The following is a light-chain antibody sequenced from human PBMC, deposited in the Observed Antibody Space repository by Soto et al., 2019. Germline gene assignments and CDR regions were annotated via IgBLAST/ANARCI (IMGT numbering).Light chain of an antibody. Sequence: QSALTQPASVSGFPGQSITISCTGTDSDIGAYNYVSWYQHHPGKAPTLLIHEVTNRPSGVSRRVSGSKSGNTAFLTISGLRAEDEADYYCNSFTTSSTLLFGGGTKLTVL. CDR1: DSDIGAYNY. J-gene: IGLJ2*01. V-gene: IGLV2-14*01. CDR2: EVT. CDR3: NSFTTSSTLL.